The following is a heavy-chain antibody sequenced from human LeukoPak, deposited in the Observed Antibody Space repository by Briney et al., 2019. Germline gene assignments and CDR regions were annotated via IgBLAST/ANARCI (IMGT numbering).Heavy chain of an antibody. V-gene: IGHV3-30-3*02. CDR2: ISYDGSNK. J-gene: IGHJ4*02. Sequence: GGSLRLSCAASGFTFSSHVMHWVRQAPGKGLEWVVVISYDGSNKYYADSVKGRFTISRDNSKNTLYLQMNSLRAEDTAVYYCAKWPGADGYISYDYWGQGTLVTVSS. D-gene: IGHD5-24*01. CDR3: AKWPGADGYISYDY. CDR1: GFTFSSHV.